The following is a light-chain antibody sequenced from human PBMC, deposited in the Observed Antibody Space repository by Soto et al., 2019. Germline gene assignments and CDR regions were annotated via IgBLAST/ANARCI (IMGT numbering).Light chain of an antibody. J-gene: IGLJ3*02. CDR3: CSYANIYIWV. CDR2: GNS. V-gene: IGLV1-40*01. Sequence: QLVLTQPPSVSGAPGQRVTISCTGSSSNIGAGYDVHWYQQLPGTAPKLLIYGNSNRPSGVPDRFSGSKSGTSASLAITGLQAEDEADYYCCSYANIYIWVFGGGTKLTVL. CDR1: SSNIGAGYD.